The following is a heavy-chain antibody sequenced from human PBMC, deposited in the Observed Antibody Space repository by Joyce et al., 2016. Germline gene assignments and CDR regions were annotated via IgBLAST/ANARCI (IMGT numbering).Heavy chain of an antibody. CDR2: VNDRGRT. J-gene: IGHJ1*01. Sequence: HVQLQEWGAGLLKPSETLSLTCAVYGGSLSGYYWSWIRQAPGMGLEWIGEVNDRGRTNYNPSLKSRATTSMDTSKNQFSLRLTTVTAADTAVYFCARARRGIILARGEMGEYLQHWGRGTVVIVSS. V-gene: IGHV4-34*01. CDR3: ARARRGIILARGEMGEYLQH. CDR1: GGSLSGYY. D-gene: IGHD3-10*01.